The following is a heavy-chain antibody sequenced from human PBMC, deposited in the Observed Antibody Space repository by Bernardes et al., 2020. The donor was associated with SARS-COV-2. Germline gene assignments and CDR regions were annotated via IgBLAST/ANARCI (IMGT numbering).Heavy chain of an antibody. CDR1: GGSIGSYY. J-gene: IGHJ2*01. CDR3: ARDLSHLVRRGFDL. Sequence: SETLSLTCTFSGGSIGSYYLAWIRQPPGKGLEWIGYIYYSGNTNYNPSLKIRVTISVDRSQNQFSLNLSSVTPADTAVYYCARDLSHLVRRGFDLWGRGTLVTVSS. D-gene: IGHD3-10*01. V-gene: IGHV4-59*01. CDR2: IYYSGNT.